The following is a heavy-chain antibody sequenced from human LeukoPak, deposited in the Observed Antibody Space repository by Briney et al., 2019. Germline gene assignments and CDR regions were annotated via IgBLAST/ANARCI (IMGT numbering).Heavy chain of an antibody. CDR1: GGSFSGYY. J-gene: IGHJ4*02. D-gene: IGHD5-24*01. CDR2: IKHSGST. Sequence: PSETLSLTCAVYGGSFSGYYWSWIRQPPGKGLEWIGEIKHSGSTNYNPSLKRRVTISLDTSKNQFSLKVSSVTAADTAVYYCARGGDGYNYFDYWGQGTLVTVSS. CDR3: ARGGDGYNYFDY. V-gene: IGHV4-34*01.